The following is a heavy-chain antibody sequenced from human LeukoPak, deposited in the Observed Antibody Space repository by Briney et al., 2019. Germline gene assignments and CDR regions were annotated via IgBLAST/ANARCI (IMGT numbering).Heavy chain of an antibody. CDR1: GFTFSSYS. Sequence: PGGSLRLSCAASGFTFSSYSMNWVRQAPGKGLEWVSSISSSSSYIYYADSVKGRFTISRDNAKNSLYLQMNSLRAEDTAVYYCARAVGGATNFDYWGQGTLVTVSS. D-gene: IGHD1-26*01. CDR3: ARAVGGATNFDY. CDR2: ISSSSSYI. J-gene: IGHJ4*02. V-gene: IGHV3-21*01.